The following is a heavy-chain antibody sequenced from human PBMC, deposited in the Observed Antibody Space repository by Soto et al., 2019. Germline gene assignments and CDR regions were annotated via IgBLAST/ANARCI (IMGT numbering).Heavy chain of an antibody. CDR2: IWYDGSKK. J-gene: IGHJ6*02. CDR1: GFTFSSFG. CDR3: AREASYDSLWSGYYPSRNGMDV. Sequence: QVQVVESGGGVVQPGRSLRLSCAASGFTFSSFGMHWVRQAPGKGLEWVSLIWYDGSKKSYGDSVKGRFTISRDNSRNTVYVQLNSLRADDTAVYYCAREASYDSLWSGYYPSRNGMDVWGQGTTVTVSS. D-gene: IGHD3-3*01. V-gene: IGHV3-33*01.